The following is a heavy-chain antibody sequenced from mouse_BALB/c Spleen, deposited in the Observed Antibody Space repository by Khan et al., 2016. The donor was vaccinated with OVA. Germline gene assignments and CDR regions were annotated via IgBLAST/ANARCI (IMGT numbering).Heavy chain of an antibody. Sequence: VELVESGAELAKPGASVKMSCKASGYTFINYWILWVKQRPGQGLEGFGYINPSTGYTEYNQNFKDKATLTADKSSSTAYMQLSSLTSEDSAVYYCARRGLRWDFDYWGQGTTLTVSS. J-gene: IGHJ2*01. CDR3: ARRGLRWDFDY. CDR2: INPSTGYT. CDR1: GYTFINYW. D-gene: IGHD1-1*01. V-gene: IGHV1-7*01.